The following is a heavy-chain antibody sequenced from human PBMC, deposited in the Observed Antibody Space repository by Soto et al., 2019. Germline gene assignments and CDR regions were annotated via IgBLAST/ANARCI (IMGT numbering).Heavy chain of an antibody. Sequence: QVQLVESGGGVVQPGKSLRLSCAASGFTFSNYGMHWVRQAPGKGLEWVAVMSYDGSNKYYADSVKGRFTISRDNSKNTLYLQMNSLRAEDTAVYYCARDPRYGYYFDYWGQGTLVTVSS. CDR2: MSYDGSNK. CDR1: GFTFSNYG. V-gene: IGHV3-30*03. CDR3: ARDPRYGYYFDY. J-gene: IGHJ4*02. D-gene: IGHD5-18*01.